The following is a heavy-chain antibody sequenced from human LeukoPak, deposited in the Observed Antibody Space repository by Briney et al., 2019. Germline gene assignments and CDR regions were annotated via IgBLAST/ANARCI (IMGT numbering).Heavy chain of an antibody. J-gene: IGHJ4*02. V-gene: IGHV1-46*01. CDR3: ARGVNYYDSSGYYVGPYFDY. CDR1: GYTFTSYY. Sequence: ASVKVSCKASGYTFTSYYMHWVRQAPGQGLEWMGIINPSGGSTSYAQKFQGRVTMTRDTSISTAYMELSRLRSDDTAVYYCARGVNYYDSSGYYVGPYFDYWGQGTLVTVSS. CDR2: INPSGGST. D-gene: IGHD3-22*01.